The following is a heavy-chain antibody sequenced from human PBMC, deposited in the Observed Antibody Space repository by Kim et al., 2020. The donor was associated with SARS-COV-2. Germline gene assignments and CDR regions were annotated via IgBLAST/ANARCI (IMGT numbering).Heavy chain of an antibody. J-gene: IGHJ5*02. CDR2: IWPGDSDT. CDR1: GYSFTSYW. D-gene: IGHD6-13*01. Sequence: GESLKISCKASGYSFTSYWIAWVRQMPGKGLEWMGIIWPGDSDTRYSPSFQGQVTISADKSTSTAYLQWSSLKASDTAMYYCARQGYGTTWSNPNWFDPWGQGTLVTVSS. V-gene: IGHV5-51*01. CDR3: ARQGYGTTWSNPNWFDP.